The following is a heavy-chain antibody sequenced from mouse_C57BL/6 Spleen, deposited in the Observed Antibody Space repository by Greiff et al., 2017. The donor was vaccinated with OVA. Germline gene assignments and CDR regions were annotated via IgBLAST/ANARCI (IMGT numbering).Heavy chain of an antibody. CDR1: GYSFTSYY. CDR3: ARSARSSYYFDY. J-gene: IGHJ2*01. CDR2: IYPGSGNT. V-gene: IGHV1-66*01. Sequence: VMLVESGPELVKPGASVKISCKASGYSFTSYYIHWVKQRPGQGLEWIGWIYPGSGNTKYNEKFKGKATLTADTSSSTAYMQLSSLTSEDSAVYYCARSARSSYYFDYWGQGTTLTVSS.